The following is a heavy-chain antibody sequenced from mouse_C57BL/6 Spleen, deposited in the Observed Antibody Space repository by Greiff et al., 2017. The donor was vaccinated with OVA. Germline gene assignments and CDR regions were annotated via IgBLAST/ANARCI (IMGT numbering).Heavy chain of an antibody. CDR3: ARDGGDYDDAMDY. Sequence: EVKLVESEGGLVQPGSSMKLSCTASGFTFSDYYMAWVRQVPEKGLEWVANINYDGSSTYYLDSLKSRFIISRDNAKNILYLQMSSLKSEDTATYYCARDGGDYDDAMDYWGQGTSVTVSS. V-gene: IGHV5-16*01. D-gene: IGHD2-4*01. J-gene: IGHJ4*01. CDR2: INYDGSST. CDR1: GFTFSDYY.